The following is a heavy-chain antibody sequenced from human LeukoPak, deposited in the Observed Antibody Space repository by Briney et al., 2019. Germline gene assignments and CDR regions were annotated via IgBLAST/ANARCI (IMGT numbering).Heavy chain of an antibody. D-gene: IGHD2-2*01. V-gene: IGHV4-38-2*02. CDR3: ARLPFSVSSLPLDY. Sequence: PSETLSLTCTVSGYSISSGYYWGWIRQPPGKGLEWIGSIYYSGSTYYNPSLKSRVTISVDTSKNQFSLKLSSVTAADTAVYYCARLPFSVSSLPLDYWGQGTLVTVSS. J-gene: IGHJ4*02. CDR1: GYSISSGYY. CDR2: IYYSGST.